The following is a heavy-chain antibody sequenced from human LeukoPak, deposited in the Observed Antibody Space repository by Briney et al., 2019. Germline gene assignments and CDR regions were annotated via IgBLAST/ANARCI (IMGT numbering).Heavy chain of an antibody. V-gene: IGHV3-30*04. CDR2: ISYDGSNK. D-gene: IGHD6-13*01. J-gene: IGHJ4*02. Sequence: GRSLRLSCAASGFTFSSYAMHWVRQAPGKGLEWVAVISYDGSNKYYADSVKGRFTISRDNSKNTLYLQMNSLRAEDTAVYYCARVSTPGIAAAGTVDYWGQGTLVTVSS. CDR3: ARVSTPGIAAAGTVDY. CDR1: GFTFSSYA.